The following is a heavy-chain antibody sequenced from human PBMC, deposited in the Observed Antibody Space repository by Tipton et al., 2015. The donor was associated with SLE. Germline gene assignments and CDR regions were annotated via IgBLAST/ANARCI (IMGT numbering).Heavy chain of an antibody. CDR3: ASGTIESFDY. V-gene: IGHV4-61*08. D-gene: IGHD3-9*01. CDR2: IYYSGST. CDR1: GGSISSGDYF. J-gene: IGHJ4*02. Sequence: TLSLTCTVSGGSISSGDYFWSWLRQPPGKGLEWIGYIYYSGSTNYNPSLKSRVTISVDTSKNQFSLKLSSVTAADTAVYYCASGTIESFDYWGQGTLVTVSS.